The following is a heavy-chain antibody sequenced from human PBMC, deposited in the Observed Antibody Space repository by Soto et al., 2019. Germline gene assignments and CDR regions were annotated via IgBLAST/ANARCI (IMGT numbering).Heavy chain of an antibody. D-gene: IGHD3-9*01. CDR2: ITAYNGNT. V-gene: IGHV1-18*01. CDR3: ARVVDSLTGDPVDLDY. J-gene: IGHJ4*02. Sequence: GASVKVSCTAAGYAFPIYGISWVRQAPGRGLEWMGWITAYNGNTNYAQKLPGRVTMTTDTSTSTAYMELRSLRSDETAVYYCARVVDSLTGDPVDLDYWGQGTLVTVSS. CDR1: GYAFPIYG.